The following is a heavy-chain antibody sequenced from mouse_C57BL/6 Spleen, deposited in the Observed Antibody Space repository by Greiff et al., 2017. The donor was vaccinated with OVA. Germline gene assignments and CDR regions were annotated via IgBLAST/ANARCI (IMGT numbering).Heavy chain of an antibody. CDR2: IYPGNSDT. J-gene: IGHJ4*01. Sequence: VQLQQSGTVLARPGASVKMSCKTSGYTFTSYWMHWVKQRPGQGLEWIGAIYPGNSDTSYNQKFKGKAKLTAVTSASTAYKELSSLTNEDSAVYYCTPITTDAMDYWGQGTSVTVSS. V-gene: IGHV1-5*01. D-gene: IGHD1-2*01. CDR3: TPITTDAMDY. CDR1: GYTFTSYW.